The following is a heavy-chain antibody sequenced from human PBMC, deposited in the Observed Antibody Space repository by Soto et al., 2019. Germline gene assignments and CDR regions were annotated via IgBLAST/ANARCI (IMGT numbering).Heavy chain of an antibody. Sequence: GWSLRLSCAASGFTFSSYAMSLVRQAPGKGLEWVSAISGSGGSTYYADSVKGRFTISRDNSKNTLYLQMNSLRAEDTAVYYCAKDFGIVLRFLEWLHRVIDYWGEGTLVTVSS. CDR2: ISGSGGST. V-gene: IGHV3-23*01. D-gene: IGHD3-3*01. CDR3: AKDFGIVLRFLEWLHRVIDY. CDR1: GFTFSSYA. J-gene: IGHJ4*02.